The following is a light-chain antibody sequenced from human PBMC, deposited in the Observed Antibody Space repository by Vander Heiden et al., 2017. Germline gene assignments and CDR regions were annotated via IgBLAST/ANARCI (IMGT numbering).Light chain of an antibody. V-gene: IGKV3-15*01. CDR2: GAS. CDR1: QSVSSN. J-gene: IGKJ4*01. CDR3: QQYNNWPLT. Sequence: PATLSVSPGERATLSCRASQSVSSNLAWYQQKPGQAPRLLIYGASTRATGIPARFSGSGSGTEFTLTISSLQSEDFAVYYCQQYNNWPLTFGGGTKVEIK.